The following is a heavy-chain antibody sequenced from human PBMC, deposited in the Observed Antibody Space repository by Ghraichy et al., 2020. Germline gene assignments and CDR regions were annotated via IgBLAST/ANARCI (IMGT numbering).Heavy chain of an antibody. CDR2: IWFDGDKK. CDR3: SKAQEPYYNYWTGALDN. J-gene: IGHJ4*02. D-gene: IGHD3-3*01. CDR1: GFGFDSYV. Sequence: GGPLRLSCVASGFGFDSYVMHWVRKAPGRGLEWVAIIWFDGDKKYYGDSVKGRFTISRDRSNKVVYLQMNSLRGEDTGVYYCSKAQEPYYNYWTGALDNWGQGTQVTVSS. V-gene: IGHV3-33*03.